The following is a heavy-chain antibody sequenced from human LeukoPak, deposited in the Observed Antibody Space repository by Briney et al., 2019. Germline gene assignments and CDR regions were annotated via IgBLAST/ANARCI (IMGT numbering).Heavy chain of an antibody. CDR3: ARGPLATVTTPPPEYFQH. CDR2: IKQDGSEK. J-gene: IGHJ1*01. D-gene: IGHD4-17*01. V-gene: IGHV3-7*03. Sequence: PGGSLRLSCAASGFTFSSYWMSWVRQAPGKGLEWVANIKQDGSEKYYVDSVKGRFTISRDNAKNSLYLQMNSLRAENTALYYCARGPLATVTTPPPEYFQHWGQGTLVTVSS. CDR1: GFTFSSYW.